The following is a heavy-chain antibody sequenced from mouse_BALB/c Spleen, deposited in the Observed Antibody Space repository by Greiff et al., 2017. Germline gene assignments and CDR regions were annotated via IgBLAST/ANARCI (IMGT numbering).Heavy chain of an antibody. D-gene: IGHD2-1*01. J-gene: IGHJ1*01. CDR3: TTGYGNWYFDV. CDR2: IDPSDSYT. V-gene: IGHV1S127*01. Sequence: QVQLQQPGAELVKPGASVKMSCKASGYTFTSYWMHWVKQRPGQGLEWIGTIDPSDSYTSYNQKFKGKATLTVDTSSSTAYMQLSSLTSEDSAVYYCTTGYGNWYFDVWGAGTTVTVSS. CDR1: GYTFTSYW.